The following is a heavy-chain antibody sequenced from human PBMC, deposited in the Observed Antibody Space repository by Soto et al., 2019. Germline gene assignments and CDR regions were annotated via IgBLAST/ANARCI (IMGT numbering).Heavy chain of an antibody. V-gene: IGHV1-46*01. J-gene: IGHJ6*02. CDR2: INPSGGST. CDR1: GYTFTSYY. CDR3: ARETLRGAYYG. Sequence: QVQLVQSGAEVKKPGASVKVSCKASGYTFTSYYMHWVRQAPGQGLEWMGIINPSGGSTSYAQKFQGRVTMTRDTSTSTGYMELSSLRSEDTAVYYCARETLRGAYYGWGQGTTVTVSS. D-gene: IGHD2-21*01.